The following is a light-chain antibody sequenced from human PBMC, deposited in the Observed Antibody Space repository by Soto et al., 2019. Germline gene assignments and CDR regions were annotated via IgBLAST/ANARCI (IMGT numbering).Light chain of an antibody. Sequence: QSALTQPASVSGSPGQSITISCTGTSSDVGSYNLVSWYQQHPGKAPKLMIYEGNKRPSGVSNRFSGSKSANTASLTISGLQTDVEADYYCCSYAGTNTFVFGTGTKLTVL. CDR3: CSYAGTNTFV. J-gene: IGLJ1*01. V-gene: IGLV2-23*01. CDR1: SSDVGSYNL. CDR2: EGN.